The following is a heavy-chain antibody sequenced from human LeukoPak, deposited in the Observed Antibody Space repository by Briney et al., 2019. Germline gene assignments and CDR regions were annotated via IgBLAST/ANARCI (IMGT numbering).Heavy chain of an antibody. D-gene: IGHD4-17*01. CDR2: ISAYNGNT. V-gene: IGHV1-18*01. CDR1: GYTFTSYG. CDR3: AREARSVTTVVTGMDV. J-gene: IGHJ6*02. Sequence: ASVKVSCKASGYTFTSYGIGWVRQAPGQGLEWMGWISAYNGNTNYAQKLQGRVTMTTDTSTSTAYMELRSLRSDDTAVYYCAREARSVTTVVTGMDVWGQGTTVTVSS.